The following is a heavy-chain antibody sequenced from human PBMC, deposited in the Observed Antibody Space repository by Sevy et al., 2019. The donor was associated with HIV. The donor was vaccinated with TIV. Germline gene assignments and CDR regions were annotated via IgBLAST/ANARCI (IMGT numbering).Heavy chain of an antibody. CDR3: ARAPCGSQGPGQYFHH. D-gene: IGHD1-26*01. CDR2: ITPNNGNT. V-gene: IGHV1-18*01. Sequence: VSVKVSCKASGYTFTNYHITWVCQAPGQGLEWMEWITPNNGNTNYARRLQGRVTMTTDTSTATAYMELRSLRSDDTAVYVSARAPCGSQGPGQYFHHWGQGTLVTVSS. CDR1: GYTFTNYH. J-gene: IGHJ1*01.